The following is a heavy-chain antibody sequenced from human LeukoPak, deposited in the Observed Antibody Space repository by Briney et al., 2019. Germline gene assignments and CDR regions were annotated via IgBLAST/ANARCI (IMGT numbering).Heavy chain of an antibody. J-gene: IGHJ6*03. Sequence: SETLSLTCTVSGGSISSYYWSWIRQPPGKGLEWIGYIYYSGSTNYNPSLKSRVTISVDTSKNQFSLKLSSVTAADTAVYYCARAVRTHRDDFWSGFQPTDPYYYYYMDAWGKGTTVTVSS. CDR2: IYYSGST. D-gene: IGHD3-3*01. V-gene: IGHV4-59*01. CDR1: GGSISSYY. CDR3: ARAVRTHRDDFWSGFQPTDPYYYYYMDA.